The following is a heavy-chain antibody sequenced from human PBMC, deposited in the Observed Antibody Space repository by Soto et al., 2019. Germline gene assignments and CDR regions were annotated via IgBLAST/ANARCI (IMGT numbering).Heavy chain of an antibody. CDR2: INSDGSST. V-gene: IGHV3-74*01. CDR1: GFTFSSYW. Sequence: TGGSLRLSCAASGFTFSSYWMHWVRQAPGKGLVWVSRINSDGSSTSYADSVKGRFTISRDNAKNTLYLQMNSLRAEDTAVYYWAREKHDYGDYVIALAFDIWGQGTMVTVSS. D-gene: IGHD4-17*01. CDR3: AREKHDYGDYVIALAFDI. J-gene: IGHJ3*02.